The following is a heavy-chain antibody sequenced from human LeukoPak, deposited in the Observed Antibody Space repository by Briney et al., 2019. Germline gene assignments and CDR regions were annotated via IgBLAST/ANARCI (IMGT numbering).Heavy chain of an antibody. CDR1: GGSISSYY. Sequence: SETLSLTCTVSGGSISSYYWSWIRQPPGKGLEWIGYIYYSGSTNYNPSLKSRVTISVDTSKNQFSLKLSSVTAADTAVYYCARSPYYDILTGLALDYWGQGTLVTVSS. J-gene: IGHJ4*02. V-gene: IGHV4-59*01. CDR2: IYYSGST. D-gene: IGHD3-9*01. CDR3: ARSPYYDILTGLALDY.